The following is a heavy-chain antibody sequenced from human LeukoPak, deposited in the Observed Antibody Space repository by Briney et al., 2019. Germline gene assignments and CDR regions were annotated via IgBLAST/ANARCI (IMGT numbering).Heavy chain of an antibody. CDR1: GFTFSSYS. CDR3: ARDPPFIIGTTFFDY. Sequence: SGGSLRLSCAASGFTFSSYSMNWVRQALGKGLEWVSSISTSSTYIYYADSVKGRFTISRDNAKNSLYLQMNSLRAEDTAVYYCARDPPFIIGTTFFDYWGQGTLVTVSS. D-gene: IGHD1-20*01. CDR2: ISTSSTYI. J-gene: IGHJ4*02. V-gene: IGHV3-21*01.